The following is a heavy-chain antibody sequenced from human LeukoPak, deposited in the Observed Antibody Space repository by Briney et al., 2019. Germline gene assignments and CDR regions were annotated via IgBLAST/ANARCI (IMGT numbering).Heavy chain of an antibody. Sequence: GGSLRLSCVASGFTFGSYAMSWVRQAPGKGLEWVSAISGGGESPWYADSVRGRSTISRDNSKNMVYLQMQSLRAEDTAIYFCARDRNYPRDQFDYWGQGTLVTVSS. J-gene: IGHJ4*02. V-gene: IGHV3-23*01. CDR2: ISGGGESP. D-gene: IGHD4-11*01. CDR3: ARDRNYPRDQFDY. CDR1: GFTFGSYA.